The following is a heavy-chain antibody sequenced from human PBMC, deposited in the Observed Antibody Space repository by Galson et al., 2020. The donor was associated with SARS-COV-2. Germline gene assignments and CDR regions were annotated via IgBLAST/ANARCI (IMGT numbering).Heavy chain of an antibody. CDR1: GFTFSGYV. CDR2: ISSDGSNR. Sequence: GESLKISCAASGFTFSGYVMHWVRQAPGKGPAWVAVISSDGSNRYYADSLKGRFTISRDNSKSTLYLQMNSLRAEDTALYYCGRGGEWELPYYFDFWGQGTLVTVSS. J-gene: IGHJ4*02. CDR3: GRGGEWELPYYFDF. V-gene: IGHV3-30*03. D-gene: IGHD1-26*01.